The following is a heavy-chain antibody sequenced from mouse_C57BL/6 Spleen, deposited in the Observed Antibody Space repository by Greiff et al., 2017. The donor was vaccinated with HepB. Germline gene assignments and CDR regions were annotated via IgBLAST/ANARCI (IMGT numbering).Heavy chain of an antibody. D-gene: IGHD2-5*01. CDR3: ARDYSKRDYFDY. CDR2: IYPGDGDT. V-gene: IGHV1-82*01. Sequence: VKLMESGPELVKPGASVKISCKASGYAFSSSWMNWVKQRPGKGLEWIGRIYPGDGDTNYNGKFKGKATLTADKSSSTAYMQLSSLTSEDSAVYFCARDYSKRDYFDYWGQGTTLTVSS. CDR1: GYAFSSSW. J-gene: IGHJ2*01.